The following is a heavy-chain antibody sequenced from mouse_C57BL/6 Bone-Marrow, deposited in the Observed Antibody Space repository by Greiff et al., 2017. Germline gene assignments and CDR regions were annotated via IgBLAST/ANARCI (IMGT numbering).Heavy chain of an antibody. CDR3: ARGRGYGSLYYFDY. V-gene: IGHV3-6*01. CDR2: ISYDGSN. CDR1: GYSITSGYY. D-gene: IGHD1-1*01. J-gene: IGHJ2*01. Sequence: EVQLVESGPGLVKPSQSLSLTCSVTGYSITSGYYWNWIRQFPGNKLEWMGYISYDGSNNYNPSLKNRISITRDTSKNQFFLKLNSVTTEDTATYYCARGRGYGSLYYFDYWGQGTTLTVSS.